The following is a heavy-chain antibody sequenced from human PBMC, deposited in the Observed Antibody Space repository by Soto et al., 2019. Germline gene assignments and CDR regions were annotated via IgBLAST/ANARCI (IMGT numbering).Heavy chain of an antibody. CDR2: IYYSGNT. CDR3: AHSSLFGFGG. J-gene: IGHJ6*02. D-gene: IGHD2-21*01. CDR1: GGSISSGYYY. V-gene: IGHV4-30-4*01. Sequence: SETLSLTCSVSGGSISSGYYYWSWIRQPPGKGLEWIGNIYYSGNTYYNPSLKSRLIISIDTSKNQFFLKVGSVTAAATAVYYCAHSSLFGFGGWGQGTTVTVSS.